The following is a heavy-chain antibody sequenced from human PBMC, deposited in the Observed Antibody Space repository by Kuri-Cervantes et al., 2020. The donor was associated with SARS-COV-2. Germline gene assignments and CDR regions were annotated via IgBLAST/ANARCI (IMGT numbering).Heavy chain of an antibody. CDR3: ARHGRGSNSSSNFDY. CDR2: IYYSGST. CDR1: GGSISSSSYY. V-gene: IGHV4-39*01. Sequence: SETLSLTCTVSGGSISSSSYYWGWIRQPPGKGLEWIGSIYYSGSTYYNPSLKSRVTISVDTSKNQFSLKLSSASAADTGVYYCARHGRGSNSSSNFDYWGQGTLVTVSS. J-gene: IGHJ4*02. D-gene: IGHD6-6*01.